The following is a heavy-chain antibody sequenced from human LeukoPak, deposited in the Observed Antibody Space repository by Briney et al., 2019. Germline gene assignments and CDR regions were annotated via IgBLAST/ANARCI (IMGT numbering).Heavy chain of an antibody. V-gene: IGHV3-30*18. CDR1: GFTFSSYG. J-gene: IGHJ4*02. Sequence: GRSLRLSCAASGFTFSSYGMHWVRQAPGKGLEWVAVISYDGSNKYYADSVKGRFTISRDNSKNTLYLQMNSLRAEDTAAYYCAKASGYSYGYSLCQWGQGTLVTVSS. CDR3: AKASGYSYGYSLCQ. CDR2: ISYDGSNK. D-gene: IGHD5-18*01.